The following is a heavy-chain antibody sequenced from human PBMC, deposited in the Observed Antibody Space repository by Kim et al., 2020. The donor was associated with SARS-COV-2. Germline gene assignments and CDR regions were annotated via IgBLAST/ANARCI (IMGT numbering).Heavy chain of an antibody. J-gene: IGHJ6*02. V-gene: IGHV1-18*04. CDR3: ARWAYTIFGVVISDYGMDV. Sequence: ASVKVSCKASGYTFTSYRRSWVRQAPGQGLEWMGWISAYNGNTNYAQKLKGRVTMTTDTSTSTAYMELRSLRSDDTAVYYCARWAYTIFGVVISDYGMDVWGQGTTVTVSS. CDR1: GYTFTSYR. CDR2: ISAYNGNT. D-gene: IGHD3-3*01.